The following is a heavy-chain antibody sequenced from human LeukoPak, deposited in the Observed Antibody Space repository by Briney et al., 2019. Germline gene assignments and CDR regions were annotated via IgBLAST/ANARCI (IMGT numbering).Heavy chain of an antibody. J-gene: IGHJ4*02. V-gene: IGHV3-30*02. CDR1: GFTFSSYG. CDR3: AKEKNSYTSSSAQGY. Sequence: PGGSLRLSCAAAGFTFSSYGMHWVRQAPGKGLEWVAFIRYDGSNKYYADSVKGRLTMSRDNSKNTLYLQMTSLRGDDTAVYYCAKEKNSYTSSSAQGYWGQGTLVTVSS. CDR2: IRYDGSNK. D-gene: IGHD6-6*01.